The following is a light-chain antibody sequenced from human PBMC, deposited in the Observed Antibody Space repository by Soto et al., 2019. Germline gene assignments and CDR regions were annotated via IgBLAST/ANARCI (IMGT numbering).Light chain of an antibody. Sequence: EIVLTQSPDTLSLSPGERATLSCRASQSVRSNYLAWYQQKPGQAPRFLIYDASSRATGIPDRFSGSGSGTDFTLTISRLEPEDFAVYYCQQYGSTPLTFGGGTKVDXK. CDR2: DAS. CDR1: QSVRSNY. V-gene: IGKV3-20*01. CDR3: QQYGSTPLT. J-gene: IGKJ4*01.